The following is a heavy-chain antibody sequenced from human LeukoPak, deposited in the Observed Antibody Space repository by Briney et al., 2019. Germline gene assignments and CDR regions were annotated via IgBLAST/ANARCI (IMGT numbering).Heavy chain of an antibody. J-gene: IGHJ4*02. CDR3: AKDHVIVVVITSTPFVGY. CDR1: GFTFSSYA. D-gene: IGHD3-22*01. V-gene: IGHV3-23*01. CDR2: ISGSGGST. Sequence: GGSLRLSCAASGFTFSSYAMSWVRQAPGKGLEWVSAISGSGGSTYYADSVKGRFTISRDNSKNTLYLQMNSLRAEDTAVYYCAKDHVIVVVITSTPFVGYWGQGTLVTVSS.